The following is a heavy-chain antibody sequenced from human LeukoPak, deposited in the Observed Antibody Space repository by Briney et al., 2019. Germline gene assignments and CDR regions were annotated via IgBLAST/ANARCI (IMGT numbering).Heavy chain of an antibody. CDR2: ISAYNGNT. CDR1: GYTFTSYG. J-gene: IGHJ5*02. Sequence: ASVKVSCKASGYTFTSYGISWVRQAPGQGLEWMGWISAYNGNTNYAQKLQGRVTMTTDTSTSTAYMELRSLRSDDTAVYYCARVRGCSSTSCYLSSRWFDPRGQGTLVTVSS. D-gene: IGHD2-2*01. V-gene: IGHV1-18*01. CDR3: ARVRGCSSTSCYLSSRWFDP.